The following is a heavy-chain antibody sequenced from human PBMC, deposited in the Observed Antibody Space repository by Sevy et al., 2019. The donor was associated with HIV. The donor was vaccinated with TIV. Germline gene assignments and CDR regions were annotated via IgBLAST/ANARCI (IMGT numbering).Heavy chain of an antibody. CDR3: ARGPGAGWSGYYRYYYYGMDV. CDR2: INHSGST. V-gene: IGHV4-34*01. J-gene: IGHJ6*02. D-gene: IGHD3-3*01. CDR1: GGSFSGYY. Sequence: SETLSLTCAVYGGSFSGYYWSWIRQPPGKGLEWIGEINHSGSTNYNPSLKSRVTISVDTSKNQFSLKLISVTAADTAVYYCARGPGAGWSGYYRYYYYGMDVWGQGTTVTVSS.